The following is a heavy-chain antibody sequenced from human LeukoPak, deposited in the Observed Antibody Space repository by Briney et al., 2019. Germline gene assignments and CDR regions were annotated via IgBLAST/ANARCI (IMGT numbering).Heavy chain of an antibody. V-gene: IGHV3-7*01. J-gene: IGHJ3*02. Sequence: GGSLRLSCAASGFTFSSYWMSWVRQAPGKGLEWVANIKQDGSEKYYVDSVKGRFTISRDSAKNSLSLQMNSLRAEDTAVYYCARDSGDYVWGSYRHDAFDIWGQGTMVTVSS. CDR2: IKQDGSEK. D-gene: IGHD3-16*02. CDR3: ARDSGDYVWGSYRHDAFDI. CDR1: GFTFSSYW.